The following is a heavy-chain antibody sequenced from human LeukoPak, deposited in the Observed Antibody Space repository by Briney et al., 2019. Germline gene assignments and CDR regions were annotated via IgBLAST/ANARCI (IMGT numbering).Heavy chain of an antibody. CDR2: IYPGDSDT. V-gene: IGHV5-51*01. Sequence: GESLKISCKVSGYSFTSYWIGWVRQMPGKGLEWMGIIYPGDSDTRYSPSFQGQVTISADKSISTAYLQWSSLKASDTAMYYCARIWLASPDAAGRHFDYWGQGTLVTVSS. CDR3: ARIWLASPDAAGRHFDY. J-gene: IGHJ4*02. D-gene: IGHD6-13*01. CDR1: GYSFTSYW.